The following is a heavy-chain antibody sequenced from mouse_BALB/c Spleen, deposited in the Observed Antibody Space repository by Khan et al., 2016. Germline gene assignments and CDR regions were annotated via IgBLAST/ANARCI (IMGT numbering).Heavy chain of an antibody. CDR3: RRSAYGNHPYYAMDY. J-gene: IGHJ4*01. V-gene: IGHV1-61*01. CDR2: IHPSDSES. D-gene: IGHD2-1*01. CDR1: GYSFTRYW. Sequence: QVQLQQPGTELVRPGASVKLSCKASGYSFTRYWMNWVKQRPGQGLEWIGMIHPSDSESRLNQKFKDKATLTVDNSSSIAYMQLSSPTSEDSAVYSCRRSAYGNHPYYAMDYWGQGTSVTVSS.